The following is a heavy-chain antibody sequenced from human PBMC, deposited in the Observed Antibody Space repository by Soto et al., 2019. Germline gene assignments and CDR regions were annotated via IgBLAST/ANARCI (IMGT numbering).Heavy chain of an antibody. V-gene: IGHV1-69*13. CDR3: ARGGFSSSWRFDY. Sequence: SGKVSCKASGGSFSSYAISWVRQAPGQGLEWMGGIVPILGTADYAQKFQGRVTITADESTSTAYLDLNSLRSEDTAVYYCARGGFSSSWRFDYWGPGTLVTVSS. CDR2: IVPILGTA. J-gene: IGHJ4*02. CDR1: GGSFSSYA. D-gene: IGHD6-13*01.